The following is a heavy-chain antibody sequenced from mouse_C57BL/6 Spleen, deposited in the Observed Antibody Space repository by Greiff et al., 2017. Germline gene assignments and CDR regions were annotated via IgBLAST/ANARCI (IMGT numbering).Heavy chain of an antibody. V-gene: IGHV5-9*01. CDR3: AGHGYSNSFAY. CDR2: ISGGGGNT. Sequence: EVMLVESGGGLVKPGGSLKLSCAASGFTFSSYTMSWVRQTPEKRLEWVATISGGGGNTYYPDSVKGRVTISRDNAKNTLYLQMSSLRTEDTALYYCAGHGYSNSFAYWGQGTLVTVSA. CDR1: GFTFSSYT. D-gene: IGHD2-5*01. J-gene: IGHJ3*01.